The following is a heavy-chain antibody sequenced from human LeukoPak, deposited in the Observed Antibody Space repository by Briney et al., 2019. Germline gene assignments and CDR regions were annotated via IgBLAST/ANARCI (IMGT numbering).Heavy chain of an antibody. Sequence: GGSLGLSCAASGFTFRNYPMSWVRQAPGKGLEWVSGISGSGGSSYYADSVKGRFTISRDNSKNTLFLQMNSLRAEDTALYYCAKDRYDYGDPTGMDVWGQGTTVTVSS. D-gene: IGHD4-17*01. CDR3: AKDRYDYGDPTGMDV. V-gene: IGHV3-23*01. CDR2: ISGSGGSS. J-gene: IGHJ6*02. CDR1: GFTFRNYP.